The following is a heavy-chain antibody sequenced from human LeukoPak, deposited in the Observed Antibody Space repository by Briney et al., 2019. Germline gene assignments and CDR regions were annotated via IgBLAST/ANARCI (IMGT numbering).Heavy chain of an antibody. Sequence: SGTLSLTCTVSDGSISSYSWSWIRQPPGKGLEWIGYVSYSGSTYYNPSLKSRVTMSLDTSKNQFSLKLSSVTAADTAVYYCARHRPMHYGMDVWGQGTTVTVSS. V-gene: IGHV4-59*08. CDR2: VSYSGST. J-gene: IGHJ6*02. CDR1: DGSISSYS. CDR3: ARHRPMHYGMDV.